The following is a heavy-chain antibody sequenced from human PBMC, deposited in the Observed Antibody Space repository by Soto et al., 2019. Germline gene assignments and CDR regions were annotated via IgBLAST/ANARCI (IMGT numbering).Heavy chain of an antibody. D-gene: IGHD3-22*01. J-gene: IGHJ4*02. CDR2: ISYDGSNK. CDR3: ANRGGTYYYDSSGSPPHDY. Sequence: PGGSLRLSCAASGFTFSSYGMHWVRQAPGKGLEWVAVISYDGSNKYYADSVKGRFTISRDNSKNTLYLQMNSLRAEDTAVYYCANRGGTYYYDSSGSPPHDYWGQGTLVTVSS. CDR1: GFTFSSYG. V-gene: IGHV3-30*18.